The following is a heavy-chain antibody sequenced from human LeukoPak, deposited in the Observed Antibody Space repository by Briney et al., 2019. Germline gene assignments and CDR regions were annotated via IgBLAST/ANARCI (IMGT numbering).Heavy chain of an antibody. CDR1: GFTFDDYA. Sequence: GRSLRLSCAASGFTFDDYAMHWVRQAPGKGLEWVSGISWNSGSIGYADSVKGRFTISRDNAKNSLYLQMNSLRAEDTALHYCAKDKSYYYGMDVWGQGTTVTVSS. J-gene: IGHJ6*02. V-gene: IGHV3-9*01. CDR3: AKDKSYYYGMDV. CDR2: ISWNSGSI.